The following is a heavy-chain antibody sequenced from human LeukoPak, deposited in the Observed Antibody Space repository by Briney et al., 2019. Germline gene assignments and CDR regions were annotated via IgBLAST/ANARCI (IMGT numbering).Heavy chain of an antibody. Sequence: PSETLSLTCAVYGGSFSGYYWSWIRQPPGKGLEWIGEINHSGSTNYNPSLKSRVTISVDTSKNQFSLKLSSVTAADTAVYYCAREDYDILTGSLLGYFDYWGQGTLVTVSS. D-gene: IGHD3-9*01. CDR1: GGSFSGYY. V-gene: IGHV4-34*01. CDR2: INHSGST. J-gene: IGHJ4*02. CDR3: AREDYDILTGSLLGYFDY.